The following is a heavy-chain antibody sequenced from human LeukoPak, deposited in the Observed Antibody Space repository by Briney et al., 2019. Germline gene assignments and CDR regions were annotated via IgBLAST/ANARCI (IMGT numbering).Heavy chain of an antibody. Sequence: PGGSLRLSCAASGFTFSSYSMNWVRQAPGKGLEWVSSISSSSSYIYYADSVKGRFTISRDNAKNSLYLQMNSLRADDTAVYYCARARYCSGGSCFGDSWGQGTQVTVSS. D-gene: IGHD2-15*01. J-gene: IGHJ4*02. CDR2: ISSSSSYI. V-gene: IGHV3-21*01. CDR1: GFTFSSYS. CDR3: ARARYCSGGSCFGDS.